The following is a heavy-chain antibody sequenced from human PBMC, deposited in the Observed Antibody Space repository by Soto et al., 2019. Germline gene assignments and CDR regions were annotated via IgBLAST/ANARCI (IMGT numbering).Heavy chain of an antibody. CDR3: ARAHYYEFWSGFLCSGMDV. V-gene: IGHV3-23*01. D-gene: IGHD3-3*01. J-gene: IGHJ6*02. CDR2: ISSTGGST. CDR1: RFTFSNYA. Sequence: AGGSLRLSCAASRFTFSNYAMSWVRQAPGKGLEWVSGISSTGGSTYYADSVKGRFTISRDNSKNTLDLQMSRLRAEDTAIYYCARAHYYEFWSGFLCSGMDVWGQGTTVTVSS.